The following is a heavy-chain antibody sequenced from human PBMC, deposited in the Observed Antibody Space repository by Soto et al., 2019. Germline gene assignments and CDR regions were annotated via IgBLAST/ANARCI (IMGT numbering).Heavy chain of an antibody. J-gene: IGHJ3*02. Sequence: QVQLVESGGGVVQPGRSLRLSCAASGFTFSSYGMHWVRQAPGKGLEWVAVISYDGSNKYYADSVKGRFTISRDNSKNTLYLQMNSLRAEDTAVYYCAKEGGNSDAFDIWGQGTMVPVSS. CDR1: GFTFSSYG. D-gene: IGHD2-21*02. CDR2: ISYDGSNK. V-gene: IGHV3-30*18. CDR3: AKEGGNSDAFDI.